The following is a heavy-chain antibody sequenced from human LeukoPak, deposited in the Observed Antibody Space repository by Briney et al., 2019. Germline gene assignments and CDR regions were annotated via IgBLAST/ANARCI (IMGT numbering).Heavy chain of an antibody. D-gene: IGHD1-26*01. J-gene: IGHJ4*02. CDR3: ARVFLFEVGASGDY. CDR1: KFTFSNYA. Sequence: PGRSLRLSCAASKFTFSNYAMHWVRQAPGKGLEWVAVISYDGSNKYYADSVKGRFTISRDNSKNTLYLQMNSLRAEDTAVYYCARVFLFEVGASGDYWGQGTLVTVSS. CDR2: ISYDGSNK. V-gene: IGHV3-30*04.